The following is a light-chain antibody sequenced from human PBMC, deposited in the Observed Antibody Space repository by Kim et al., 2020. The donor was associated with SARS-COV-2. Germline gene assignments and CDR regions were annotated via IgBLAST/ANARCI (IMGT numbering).Light chain of an antibody. CDR2: AAS. J-gene: IGKJ4*01. CDR1: QGISSY. CDR3: QQINSEVT. V-gene: IGKV1-9*01. Sequence: IQLTQSPSSLSASVGDRVTITCRASQGISSYLDWYQQKPGKGPKLLIYAASTLQSGVPSRFSGSGSGTDFTLTISSLQPEDFATYYCQQINSEVTFGGGTKVDIK.